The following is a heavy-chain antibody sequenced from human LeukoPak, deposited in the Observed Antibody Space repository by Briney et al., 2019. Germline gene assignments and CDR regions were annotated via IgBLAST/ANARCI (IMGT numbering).Heavy chain of an antibody. Sequence: ASVKVSCKASGYTFTGYYMHWVRQAPGQGLEWMGWINPNSGGTNFAQNFQGRVTMTRDTSISTAYMELSRLRSDDTAVYYCARNDFGSGWLGDNWGQGTLVTVFS. D-gene: IGHD6-19*01. CDR1: GYTFTGYY. J-gene: IGHJ4*02. V-gene: IGHV1-2*02. CDR3: ARNDFGSGWLGDN. CDR2: INPNSGGT.